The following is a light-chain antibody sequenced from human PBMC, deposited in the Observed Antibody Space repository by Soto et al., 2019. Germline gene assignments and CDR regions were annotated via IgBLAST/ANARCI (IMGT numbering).Light chain of an antibody. J-gene: IGLJ1*01. Sequence: QSVLTQPPSASGTPGQRIIISCSGSTSNIEGHSVNWFQQVPGTAPRLLIITNNQRPSGVPDRFSGSKSGASASLAISGLQSEDEATYYCATWDDSRKGVFGTGTKVTVL. CDR2: TNN. CDR3: ATWDDSRKGV. CDR1: TSNIEGHS. V-gene: IGLV1-44*01.